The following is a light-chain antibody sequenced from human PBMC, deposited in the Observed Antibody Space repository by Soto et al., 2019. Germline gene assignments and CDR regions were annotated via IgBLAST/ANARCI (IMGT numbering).Light chain of an antibody. J-gene: IGKJ5*01. CDR1: QSIRSS. V-gene: IGKV1-39*01. Sequence: DIQMTQSPSSLSAYVGDRVTITCRASQSIRSSLNWYQQKPGKAPNLLIYTTSNLESGVPSRFSGSGAGTDFTLSISSVQPEDFATYFCQQSYMDPITFGQGTRLEIK. CDR3: QQSYMDPIT. CDR2: TTS.